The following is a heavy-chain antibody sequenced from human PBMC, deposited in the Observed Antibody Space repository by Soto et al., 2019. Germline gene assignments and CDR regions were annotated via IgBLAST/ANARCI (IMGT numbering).Heavy chain of an antibody. D-gene: IGHD3-22*01. CDR2: IYYSGST. Sequence: QLQLQESGPGLVKPSETLSLTCTVSGGSISSSSYYWGWIRQPPGKGLEWIGSIYYSGSTYYNPSLKSRATIPVDTSMNQFSLRLSSVTAADTAVYYCASTYYYDSSGYAIDYWGQGTLVTVSS. CDR1: GGSISSSSYY. J-gene: IGHJ4*02. V-gene: IGHV4-39*01. CDR3: ASTYYYDSSGYAIDY.